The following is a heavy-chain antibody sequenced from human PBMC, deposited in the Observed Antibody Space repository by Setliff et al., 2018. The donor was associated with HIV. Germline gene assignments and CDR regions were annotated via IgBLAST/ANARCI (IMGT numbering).Heavy chain of an antibody. CDR2: IFRSGTT. J-gene: IGHJ5*02. CDR3: ARDRHYSGLGSYGP. Sequence: SETLSLTCTLSGGSFGDYHWSWIRQPAGRGLEWIGRIFRSGTTDYKFALKSRVTISIDTSRNQFSLRLTSVTAEDTAVYYCARDRHYSGLGSYGPLGPGTLVTVSS. CDR1: GGSFGDYH. D-gene: IGHD3-10*01. V-gene: IGHV4-4*07.